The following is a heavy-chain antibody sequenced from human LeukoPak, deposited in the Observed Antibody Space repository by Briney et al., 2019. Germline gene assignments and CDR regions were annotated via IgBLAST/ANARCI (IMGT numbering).Heavy chain of an antibody. J-gene: IGHJ4*02. CDR3: ANANSSSWPHEYDY. Sequence: PGGSLRLSCAASGFTFSRYEMNWVRQAPGKGLEWVSYISRSGDTIYFADSVKGRFTISRDNSKNTLYLQMNSLRAEDTAVYYCANANSSSWPHEYDYWGQGTLVTVSS. V-gene: IGHV3-48*03. CDR1: GFTFSRYE. CDR2: ISRSGDTI. D-gene: IGHD6-13*01.